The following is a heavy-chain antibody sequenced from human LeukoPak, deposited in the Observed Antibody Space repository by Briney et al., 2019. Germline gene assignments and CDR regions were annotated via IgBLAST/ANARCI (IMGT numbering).Heavy chain of an antibody. CDR1: GYTFTSYY. J-gene: IGHJ4*02. CDR2: INPSGGST. V-gene: IGHV1-46*01. D-gene: IGHD6-19*01. CDR3: ARDHVISSGWPSRIGY. Sequence: GASVKVSCKASGYTFTSYYMHWVRQAPGQGLEWMGIINPSGGSTTYAKKFQGRVTMTRDTSTSTVYMELSSLRSDDTAVYYCARDHVISSGWPSRIGYWGQGTLVTVSS.